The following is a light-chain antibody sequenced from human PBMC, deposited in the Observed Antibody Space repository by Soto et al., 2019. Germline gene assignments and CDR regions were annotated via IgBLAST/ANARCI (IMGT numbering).Light chain of an antibody. V-gene: IGLV1-40*01. Sequence: QSVLTQPPSVSGAPGQRVTISCTGSSSNIGAGYDVQWYQQLPRTAPKLLIYGNSNRPSGVPDRFSGSKSGTSASLAITGLQAEDEADYYCQSYDSSLSGWVFGGGTKLTVL. CDR3: QSYDSSLSGWV. CDR1: SSNIGAGYD. J-gene: IGLJ3*02. CDR2: GNS.